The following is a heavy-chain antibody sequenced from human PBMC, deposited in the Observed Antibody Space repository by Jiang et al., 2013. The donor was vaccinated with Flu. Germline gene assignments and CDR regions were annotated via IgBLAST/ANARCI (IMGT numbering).Heavy chain of an antibody. Sequence: GSGLVKPSETLSLTCAVYGESFSGYYWSWIRQSPRKGLEWIGEMNHSGSSNYNPSLKSRVIISVDTSKNQFSLKLSSVTAADTAVYFCARGGEKSRWFDPWGQGTRVTVSS. D-gene: IGHD3-10*01. CDR2: MNHSGSS. J-gene: IGHJ5*02. CDR1: GESFSGYY. V-gene: IGHV4-34*01. CDR3: ARGGEKSRWFDP.